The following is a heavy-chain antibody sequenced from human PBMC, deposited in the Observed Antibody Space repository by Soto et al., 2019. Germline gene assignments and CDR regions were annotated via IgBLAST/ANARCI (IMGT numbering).Heavy chain of an antibody. Sequence: SETLSLTCTVSGGSISSYYWSWIRQPPGKGLEWIGYIYYSGSTNYNPSLKSRVTISVDTSKNQFSLKLSSVTAADTAVYYCARQARMVRGLLDRLAPWGQGTLVTVAS. CDR1: GGSISSYY. D-gene: IGHD3-10*01. J-gene: IGHJ5*02. CDR2: IYYSGST. V-gene: IGHV4-59*08. CDR3: ARQARMVRGLLDRLAP.